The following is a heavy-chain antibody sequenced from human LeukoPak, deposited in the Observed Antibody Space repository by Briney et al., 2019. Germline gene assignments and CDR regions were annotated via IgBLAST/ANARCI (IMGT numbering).Heavy chain of an antibody. Sequence: GGSLRLSCAASGFTVSSNYMSWVRQAPGKGLEWVSVIYSGGSTYYADSVKGRFTISRDNSKNTLYLQMNSLRAEDTAVYYCAKDRQLIVVVTAILDYWGQGTLVTVSS. CDR2: IYSGGST. CDR1: GFTVSSNY. CDR3: AKDRQLIVVVTAILDY. J-gene: IGHJ4*02. D-gene: IGHD2-21*02. V-gene: IGHV3-53*01.